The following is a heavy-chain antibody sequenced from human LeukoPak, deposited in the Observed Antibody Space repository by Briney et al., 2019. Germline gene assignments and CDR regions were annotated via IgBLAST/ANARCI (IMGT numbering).Heavy chain of an antibody. V-gene: IGHV1-24*01. D-gene: IGHD1-1*01. CDR1: GYTLTELS. CDR3: ATSLYNWNDWFDP. J-gene: IGHJ5*02. CDR2: FDPEDGET. Sequence: ASVKVSCKVSGYTLTELSMHWVRQAPGKGLEWMGGFDPEDGETIHAQKFQGRVTMTEDTSTDTAYMELSSLRSEDTAVYYCATSLYNWNDWFDPWGQGTLVTVSS.